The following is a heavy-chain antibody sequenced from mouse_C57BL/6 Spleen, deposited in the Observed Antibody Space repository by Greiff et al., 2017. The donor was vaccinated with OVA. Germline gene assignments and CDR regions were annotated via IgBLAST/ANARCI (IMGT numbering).Heavy chain of an antibody. J-gene: IGHJ4*01. CDR3: ARRWTVVEAMDY. CDR2: ISSGSSDT. V-gene: IGHV5-6*02. D-gene: IGHD1-1*01. Sequence: DVKLVESGGDLVKPGGSLKLSCAASGFTFSSYGMTWVRQTPDKRLEWVATISSGSSDTYYPESVKGRFTISRDNSKSTLYLQMSSLKSEDTAIYYCARRWTVVEAMDYWGQGTSVTVSS. CDR1: GFTFSSYG.